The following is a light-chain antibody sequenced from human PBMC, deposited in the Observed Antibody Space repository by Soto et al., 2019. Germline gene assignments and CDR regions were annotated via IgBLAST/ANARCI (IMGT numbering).Light chain of an antibody. Sequence: QSVLTQPASVSGSPGQSITISCTGTSSDVGGYNYVSWYQQHPGKAPKLMIYEVSNRPSGVSNRFSGSKSGNTASLTISGLQAEDEADYYCSSYTSSSTGVVFGGVTKLTVL. J-gene: IGLJ2*01. CDR1: SSDVGGYNY. V-gene: IGLV2-14*01. CDR2: EVS. CDR3: SSYTSSSTGVV.